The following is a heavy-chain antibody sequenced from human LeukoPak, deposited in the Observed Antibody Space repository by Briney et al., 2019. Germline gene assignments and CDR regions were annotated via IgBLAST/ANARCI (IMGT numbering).Heavy chain of an antibody. CDR1: GGSFSGCY. D-gene: IGHD3-10*01. V-gene: IGHV4-34*01. CDR3: ARGGYYGSGTSFQQLDY. CDR2: INHSGST. J-gene: IGHJ4*02. Sequence: PSETLSLTCAVYGGSFSGCYWSWIRQPPGKGLEWIGEINHSGSTNYNPSLKSRVTISVDTSKNQFSLKLSSVTAADTAVYYCARGGYYGSGTSFQQLDYWGQGTLVTVSS.